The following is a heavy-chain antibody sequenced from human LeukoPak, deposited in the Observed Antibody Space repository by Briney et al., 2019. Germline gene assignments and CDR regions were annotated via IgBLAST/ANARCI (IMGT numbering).Heavy chain of an antibody. CDR3: AKQLGYCSDGSCYFPY. CDR2: ISNNGGYT. CDR1: GGSISSSN. J-gene: IGHJ4*02. V-gene: IGHV3-23*01. D-gene: IGHD2-15*01. Sequence: ETLSLTCAVSGGSISSSNWWSWVRQAPGKGLEWVSAISNNGGYTYYADSVQGRFTISRDNSKSTLCLQMNSLRAEDTAVYYCAKQLGYCSDGSCYFPYWGQGTLVTVSS.